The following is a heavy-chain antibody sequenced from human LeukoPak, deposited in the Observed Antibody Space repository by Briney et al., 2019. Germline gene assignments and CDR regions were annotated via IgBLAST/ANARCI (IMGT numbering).Heavy chain of an antibody. D-gene: IGHD6-13*01. V-gene: IGHV4-34*01. CDR3: ARRGIAAAGTDYFDY. J-gene: IGHJ4*02. Sequence: SETLSLTCAVYGGSFSGYYWSWIRQPPGEGLEWIGEINHSGSTNYNPSLKSRVTISVDTSKNQFSLKLSSVTAADTAVYYCARRGIAAAGTDYFDYWGQGTLVTVSS. CDR1: GGSFSGYY. CDR2: INHSGST.